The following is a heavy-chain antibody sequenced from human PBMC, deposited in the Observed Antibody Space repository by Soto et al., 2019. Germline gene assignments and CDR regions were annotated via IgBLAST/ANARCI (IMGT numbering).Heavy chain of an antibody. V-gene: IGHV3-9*01. Sequence: EVQLVESGGGLVQPGRSLRLSCAASGFTFDDYAMRWVGQVPGKGLEWVSGINWNSGSIGYGDSVKGRFAISRDNAKNSLHLQMNSPSAEDTAFYYCVKDESINWYSGHFRHWGQGTLVTVSS. D-gene: IGHD6-13*01. CDR3: VKDESINWYSGHFRH. CDR1: GFTFDDYA. J-gene: IGHJ1*01. CDR2: INWNSGSI.